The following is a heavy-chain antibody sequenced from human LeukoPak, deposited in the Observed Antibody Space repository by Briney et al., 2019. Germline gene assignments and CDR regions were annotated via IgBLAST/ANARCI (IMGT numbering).Heavy chain of an antibody. V-gene: IGHV4-34*01. Sequence: PSETLSLTCAVYGGSLSGYYWSCIRQPPGKGLEWIGEITHSGSTNYDPSLRSRVTISVDTSKNHFSLKLNSVTAADTAVYYCARGLSSMDVWGQGTTVTVSS. D-gene: IGHD6-6*01. J-gene: IGHJ6*02. CDR1: GGSLSGYY. CDR3: ARGLSSMDV. CDR2: ITHSGST.